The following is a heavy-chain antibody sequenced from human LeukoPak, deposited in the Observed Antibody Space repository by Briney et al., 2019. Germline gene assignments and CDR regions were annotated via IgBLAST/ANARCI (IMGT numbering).Heavy chain of an antibody. Sequence: GGSLRLSCAASGFTLSSYWMHWVRQAPGKGLVWVSRINSDGSSTSYADSVKGRFTISRDNAKNTLYLQMNSLRAEDTAVYYCAREEYSGYDCYDYWGQGTLVTVSS. V-gene: IGHV3-74*01. CDR3: AREEYSGYDCYDY. D-gene: IGHD5-12*01. CDR2: INSDGSST. J-gene: IGHJ4*02. CDR1: GFTLSSYW.